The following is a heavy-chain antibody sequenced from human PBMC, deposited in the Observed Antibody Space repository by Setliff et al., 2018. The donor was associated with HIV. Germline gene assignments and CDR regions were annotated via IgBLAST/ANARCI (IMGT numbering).Heavy chain of an antibody. J-gene: IGHJ4*02. Sequence: PGESLKISCKGSGYSFTSYWIGWVRQMPGKGLEWMGIIYPGDPDTRYSPSFQGQVTISADKSISTAYLQWSSLKASDTAMYYCARSPIRYCSGGSCYSGFDYWGQGTRVTVSS. CDR1: GYSFTSYW. CDR2: IYPGDPDT. CDR3: ARSPIRYCSGGSCYSGFDY. V-gene: IGHV5-51*01. D-gene: IGHD2-15*01.